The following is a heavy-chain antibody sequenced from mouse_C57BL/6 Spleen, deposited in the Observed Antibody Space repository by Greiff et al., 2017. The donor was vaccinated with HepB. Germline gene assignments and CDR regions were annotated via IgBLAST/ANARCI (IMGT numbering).Heavy chain of an antibody. CDR2: ISSGSSTI. J-gene: IGHJ1*03. V-gene: IGHV5-17*01. Sequence: EVQRVESGGGLVKPGGSLKLSCAASGFTFSDYGMHWVRQAPEKGLEWVAYISSGSSTIYYADTVKGRFTISRDNAKNTLFLQMTSLRSEDTAMYYCASDYGNYYWYFDVWGTGTTVTVSS. D-gene: IGHD2-1*01. CDR3: ASDYGNYYWYFDV. CDR1: GFTFSDYG.